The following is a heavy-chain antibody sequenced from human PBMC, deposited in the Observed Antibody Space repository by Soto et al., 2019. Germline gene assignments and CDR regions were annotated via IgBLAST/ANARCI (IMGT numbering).Heavy chain of an antibody. J-gene: IGHJ5*02. CDR1: GGSISSYY. CDR2: IYYSGST. D-gene: IGHD2-2*01. CDR3: AREARIVPAAPNVGWFDP. V-gene: IGHV4-59*01. Sequence: SETLSLTCTVSGGSISSYYWSWIRQPPGKGLEWIGYIYYSGSTNYNPSLKSRVTISVDTSKNQFSLKLSSVTAADTAVYYCAREARIVPAAPNVGWFDPWGQGTLVTVSS.